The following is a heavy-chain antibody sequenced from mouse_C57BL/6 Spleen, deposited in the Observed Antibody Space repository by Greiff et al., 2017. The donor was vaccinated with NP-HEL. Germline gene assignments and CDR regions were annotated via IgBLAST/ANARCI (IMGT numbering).Heavy chain of an antibody. CDR3: ARWGNGTDYYAMDY. V-gene: IGHV5-17*01. CDR1: GFTFSDYG. D-gene: IGHD2-1*01. CDR2: ISSGSSTI. J-gene: IGHJ4*01. Sequence: EVKLVESGGGLVKPGGSLKLSCAASGFTFSDYGMHWVRQAPEKGLEWVAYISSGSSTIYYADTVKGRFTLSRDNATNTLFLQMTSLRSEDTAMYYCARWGNGTDYYAMDYWGQGTSVTVSS.